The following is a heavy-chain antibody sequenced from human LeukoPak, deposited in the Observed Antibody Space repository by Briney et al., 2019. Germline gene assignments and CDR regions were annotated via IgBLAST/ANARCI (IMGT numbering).Heavy chain of an antibody. Sequence: GGSLRLSCEAPGFTLSNYDMNWVRQVPGKGLEWVSAITRGGGLYYADSVKGRFTISRDNSKNTLYLQMNSLRAEDTAVYYCAKEKDIVVVSRYFQHWGQGTLVTVSS. CDR3: AKEKDIVVVSRYFQH. J-gene: IGHJ1*01. D-gene: IGHD2-2*01. CDR1: GFTLSNYD. V-gene: IGHV3-23*01. CDR2: ITRGGGL.